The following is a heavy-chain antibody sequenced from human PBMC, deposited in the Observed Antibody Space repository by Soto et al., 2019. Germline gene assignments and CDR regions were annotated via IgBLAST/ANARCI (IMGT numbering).Heavy chain of an antibody. D-gene: IGHD3-16*01. J-gene: IGHJ6*02. V-gene: IGHV3-48*02. Sequence: GGSLRLSCAASGFTFSSYSMSWVRQAPGKGLEWVSDISSSSRSIYYADSVKGRFTMSRDNAKNSLYLQMNSLRDEDTAVYYCARGGIYDYNYGMDVWGQGTKVTVSS. CDR2: ISSSSRSI. CDR1: GFTFSSYS. CDR3: ARGGIYDYNYGMDV.